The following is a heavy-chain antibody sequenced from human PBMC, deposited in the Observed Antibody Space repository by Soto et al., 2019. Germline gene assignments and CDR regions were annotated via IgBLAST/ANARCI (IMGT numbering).Heavy chain of an antibody. D-gene: IGHD3-10*01. CDR1: GFTFSSYG. J-gene: IGHJ4*02. CDR2: ISYDGSNK. Sequence: GGSLRLSCAASGFTFSSYGMHWVRQAPGKGLEWVAVISYDGSNKYYADSVKGRFTISRDNSKNTLYLQMNSLRAEDTAVYYCAKDLWFGRPYLFPFDYWGQGTLVTVSS. CDR3: AKDLWFGRPYLFPFDY. V-gene: IGHV3-30*18.